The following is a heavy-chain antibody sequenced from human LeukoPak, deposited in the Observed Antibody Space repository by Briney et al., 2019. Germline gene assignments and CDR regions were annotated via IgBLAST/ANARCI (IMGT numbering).Heavy chain of an antibody. V-gene: IGHV1-2*02. Sequence: GASVKVSCKASGYTFTGHYMYWVRQAPGQGLEWMGWINPNSGGTNYVQKFQGRVTMTRDTSISTAYMELSSLRSDDTAVYYCALSTVATEAFDIWGPGTMVTVSS. J-gene: IGHJ3*02. D-gene: IGHD4-17*01. CDR2: INPNSGGT. CDR3: ALSTVATEAFDI. CDR1: GYTFTGHY.